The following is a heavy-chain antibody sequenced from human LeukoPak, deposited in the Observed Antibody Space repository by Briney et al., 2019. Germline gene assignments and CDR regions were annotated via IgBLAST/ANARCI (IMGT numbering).Heavy chain of an antibody. CDR2: INSDGSWT. J-gene: IGHJ4*02. CDR1: GNYW. Sequence: GGSLRLSCAASGNYWKHWVRQAPGKGLVWVSHINSDGSWTSYADSVKGRFTISKDNAKNTVYLQMNSLRAEDTAVYYCVSFYETYWGRGTLVTVSS. D-gene: IGHD2/OR15-2a*01. CDR3: VSFYETY. V-gene: IGHV3-74*01.